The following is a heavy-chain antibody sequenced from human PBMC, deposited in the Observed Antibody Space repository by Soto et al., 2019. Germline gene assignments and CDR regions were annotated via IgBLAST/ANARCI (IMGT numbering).Heavy chain of an antibody. V-gene: IGHV4-59*01. CDR1: GGSISSYY. Sequence: SETLSLTCTVSGGSISSYYWSWIRQPPGKGLEWIGYIYYSGSTNYNPSLKSRVTISVDTSKNQFSLKLSSVTAADTAVYYCATLAVAGDFDYWGQGTLVTVS. D-gene: IGHD6-19*01. CDR2: IYYSGST. CDR3: ATLAVAGDFDY. J-gene: IGHJ4*02.